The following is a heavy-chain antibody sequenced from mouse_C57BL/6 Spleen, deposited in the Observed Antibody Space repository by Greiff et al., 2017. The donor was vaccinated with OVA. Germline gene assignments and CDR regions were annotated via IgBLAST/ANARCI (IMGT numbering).Heavy chain of an antibody. CDR1: GFTFSDYG. CDR2: ISSGSSTI. CDR3: ARTPSITTVVPFAY. J-gene: IGHJ3*01. V-gene: IGHV5-17*01. Sequence: DVHLVESGGGLVKPGGSLKLSCAASGFTFSDYGMHWVRQAPEKGLEWVAYISSGSSTIYYADTVKGRFTISRDNAKNTLFLQMTSLRSEDTAMYYCARTPSITTVVPFAYWGQGTLVTVSA. D-gene: IGHD1-1*01.